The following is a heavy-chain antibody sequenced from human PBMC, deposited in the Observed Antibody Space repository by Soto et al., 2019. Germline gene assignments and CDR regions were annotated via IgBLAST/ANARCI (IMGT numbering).Heavy chain of an antibody. CDR1: GFTFSDYY. Sequence: GGSLRLSCAASGFTFSDYYMSWIRQAPGKGLEWVSYISSSSSYTNYADSVKGRFTISRDNAKNSLYLQMNSLRAEDTAVYYCARLQGYSYGYVDHWGQRTLVTVSS. CDR3: ARLQGYSYGYVDH. D-gene: IGHD5-18*01. V-gene: IGHV3-11*06. J-gene: IGHJ4*02. CDR2: ISSSSSYT.